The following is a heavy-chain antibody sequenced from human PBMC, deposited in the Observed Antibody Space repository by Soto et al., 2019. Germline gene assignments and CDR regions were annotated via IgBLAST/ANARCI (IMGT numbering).Heavy chain of an antibody. CDR3: ARQVELRFDWFDP. Sequence: SETLSLTCTVSGGSISSSSYYWGWIRQPPGKGLEWIGSIYYSGSTYYNPSLKSRVTISVDTSKNQFSLKLSSVTAADTAVYYCARQVELRFDWFDPWGQGTLVTVSS. V-gene: IGHV4-39*01. J-gene: IGHJ5*02. CDR1: GGSISSSSYY. CDR2: IYYSGST. D-gene: IGHD1-7*01.